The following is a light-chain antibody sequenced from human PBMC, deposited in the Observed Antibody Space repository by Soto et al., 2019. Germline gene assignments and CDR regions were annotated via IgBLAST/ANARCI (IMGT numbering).Light chain of an antibody. CDR3: QQYGNLYT. Sequence: EIVLTQSPGTLSLSPGERATLSCRASQSVSSSYLAWYQQKPGQAPRLLIYGASSRATGIPDRFSGSGSGTAFTLTSSRLEPEDFAVYYCQQYGNLYTFGQGTQLEIK. V-gene: IGKV3-20*01. CDR2: GAS. CDR1: QSVSSSY. J-gene: IGKJ2*01.